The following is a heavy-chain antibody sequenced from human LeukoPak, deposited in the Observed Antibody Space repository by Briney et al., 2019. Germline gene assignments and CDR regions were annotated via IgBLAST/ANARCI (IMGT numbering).Heavy chain of an antibody. J-gene: IGHJ4*02. V-gene: IGHV4-59*01. Sequence: SETLSLTCTVSGGSISSYYWSWIRQPPGKGLEWIGYIYYSGSTNYNPSLKSRVTISVDPSKNQFSLKLSSVTAADTAVYYCARGSFYYDSSGYDYWGQGTLVTVSS. D-gene: IGHD3-22*01. CDR2: IYYSGST. CDR3: ARGSFYYDSSGYDY. CDR1: GGSISSYY.